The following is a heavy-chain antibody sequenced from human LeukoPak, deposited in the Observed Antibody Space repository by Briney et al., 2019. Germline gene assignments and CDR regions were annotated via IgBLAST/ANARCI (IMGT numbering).Heavy chain of an antibody. Sequence: SVKVSCKASGGTFSSYAISWVRQAPGQGLEWMGRIIPILGIANYAQKFQGRVTITADKSTSTAYMELSSLRSEDTAVYYCARGRYRQQQLVEGSDYWGQGTLVTVSS. V-gene: IGHV1-69*04. CDR1: GGTFSSYA. CDR3: ARGRYRQQQLVEGSDY. J-gene: IGHJ4*02. CDR2: IIPILGIA. D-gene: IGHD6-13*01.